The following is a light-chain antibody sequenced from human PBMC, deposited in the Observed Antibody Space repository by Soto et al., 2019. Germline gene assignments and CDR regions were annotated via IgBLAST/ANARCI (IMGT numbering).Light chain of an antibody. V-gene: IGLV2-14*01. J-gene: IGLJ2*01. CDR1: SSDVGGYNH. CDR2: EVS. CDR3: NSYGSTDTVV. Sequence: QSALTQPASVSGSPGQSITISCTGTSSDVGGYNHVSWYQQHPGKAPKLIIYEVSYRPSGVSNRFSGSKSGNTASLTISGLQAEDEADYYCNSYGSTDTVVFGGGTKVTVL.